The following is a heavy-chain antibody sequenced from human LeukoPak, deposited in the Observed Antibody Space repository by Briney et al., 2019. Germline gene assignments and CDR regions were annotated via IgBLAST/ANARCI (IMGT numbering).Heavy chain of an antibody. V-gene: IGHV3-21*06. CDR2: ITTSSYI. J-gene: IGHJ4*02. CDR3: ARASGGSCYAY. D-gene: IGHD2-15*01. CDR1: RFTFSTYY. Sequence: PGGSLRLSCVPSRFTFSTYYMNWVRHAPGEGMEWVSSITTSSYIYYGDSVKGRFTISRDDAKNSLYLQMNSLRAEDTAVYYCARASGGSCYAYWGQGTLVTASS.